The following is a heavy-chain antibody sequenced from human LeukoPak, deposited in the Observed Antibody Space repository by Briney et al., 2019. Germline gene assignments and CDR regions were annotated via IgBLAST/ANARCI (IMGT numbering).Heavy chain of an antibody. V-gene: IGHV3-66*01. D-gene: IGHD4-17*01. J-gene: IGHJ4*02. CDR1: GFTVSSNY. CDR3: ASTFYGDSPPY. Sequence: GGSLRLSCAASGFTVSSNYMSWVRQAPGKGLEWVSVIYSGGSTYYADSVKGRFTISRDNSKDTLYLQMNSLRAEDTAVYYCASTFYGDSPPYWGQGTLVTVSS. CDR2: IYSGGST.